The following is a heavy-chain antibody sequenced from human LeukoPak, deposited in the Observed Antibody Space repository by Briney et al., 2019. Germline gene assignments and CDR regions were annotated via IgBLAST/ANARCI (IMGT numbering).Heavy chain of an antibody. D-gene: IGHD5-12*01. CDR1: GYTFTGYY. J-gene: IGHJ5*02. CDR2: INPNNGGA. CDR3: ARPRGDSGYAGKEWFDP. Sequence: ASVKVSCKASGYTFTGYYLHWVRQAPGQGLEWMGWINPNNGGADYAQKFQGRVTMTSDTSISTVYMELSRLRSDDTAVYYCARPRGDSGYAGKEWFDPWGQGTLVTVSS. V-gene: IGHV1-2*02.